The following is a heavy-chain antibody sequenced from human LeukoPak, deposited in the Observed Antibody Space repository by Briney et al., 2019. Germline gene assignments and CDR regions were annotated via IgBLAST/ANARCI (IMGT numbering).Heavy chain of an antibody. V-gene: IGHV3-30*02. CDR1: GFIFSTYG. CDR2: IRYDGSDK. Sequence: GGSLRLSCAASGFIFSTYGMHWVRQAPGKGLEWVAFIRYDGSDKYYADSVKGRFTISRDNSKNTLSLQMNSLRPEDTAVYYCTRAGGLVRGVHYYYYMDVWGKGTTVTISS. J-gene: IGHJ6*03. D-gene: IGHD3-10*01. CDR3: TRAGGLVRGVHYYYYMDV.